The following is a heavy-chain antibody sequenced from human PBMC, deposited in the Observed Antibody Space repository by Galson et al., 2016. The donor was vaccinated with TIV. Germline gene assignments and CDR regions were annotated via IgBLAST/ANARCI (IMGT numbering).Heavy chain of an antibody. J-gene: IGHJ2*01. CDR1: GYSFSNYW. D-gene: IGHD4-23*01. CDR3: ARHPRTTVVRLYYYFDL. CDR2: IYPPDSDS. V-gene: IGHV5-51*01. Sequence: QSGAEVKKPGESLIISCKTSGYSFSNYWIGWVRQMPGKGLEWMGIIYPPDSDSRYSPSFQGQVTMSVDKSLSTAYLQWSSLKASDTAIYYCARHPRTTVVRLYYYFDLWGRGTLITVSS.